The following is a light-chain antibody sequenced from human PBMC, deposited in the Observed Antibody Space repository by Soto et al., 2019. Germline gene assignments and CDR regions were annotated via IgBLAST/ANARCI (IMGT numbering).Light chain of an antibody. CDR3: RQYGSSGT. V-gene: IGKV3-20*01. CDR2: PAS. J-gene: IGKJ1*01. CDR1: QSGSNNY. Sequence: EIGLTQSPGTLSLSPGERATRCCRGSQSGSNNYLAWYQQKPGQAPRLLIYPASNRATGIPVRFSSSGSGTDFTLTISRQEPEYCAVYYCRQYGSSGTFGQGTNV.